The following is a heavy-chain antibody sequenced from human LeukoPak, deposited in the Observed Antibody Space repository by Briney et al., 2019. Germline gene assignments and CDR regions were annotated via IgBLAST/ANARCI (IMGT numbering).Heavy chain of an antibody. CDR1: GGSISSGDYY. CDR3: ARHLLYSSGNWYFDL. D-gene: IGHD6-25*01. CDR2: IYHSGST. V-gene: IGHV4-30-4*01. J-gene: IGHJ2*01. Sequence: SQTLSLTCTVSGGSISSGDYYWTWIRQHPGKGLEWIGYIYHSGSTYYNPSLKSRITISIDTSKNQFSLNLNSVTAADTAVYYCARHLLYSSGNWYFDLWGRGTLVTVSS.